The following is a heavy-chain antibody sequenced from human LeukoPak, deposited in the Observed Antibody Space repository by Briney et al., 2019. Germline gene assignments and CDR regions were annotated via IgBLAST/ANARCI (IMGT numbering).Heavy chain of an antibody. J-gene: IGHJ4*02. V-gene: IGHV3-7*02. Sequence: GGSLRLSCTASGFTFSNYWMNWVRQAPGKGLEWVANIKQDGSEKYYVDSVKGRFTISRDNAKNSLYLQMNNLRAEDTDVYYCASGSSSGWYRGTDYWGQGTLVTVSS. CDR3: ASGSSSGWYRGTDY. CDR2: IKQDGSEK. D-gene: IGHD6-19*01. CDR1: GFTFSNYW.